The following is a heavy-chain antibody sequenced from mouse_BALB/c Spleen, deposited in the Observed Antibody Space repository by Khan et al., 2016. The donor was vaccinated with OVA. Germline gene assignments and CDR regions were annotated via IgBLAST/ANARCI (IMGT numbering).Heavy chain of an antibody. D-gene: IGHD1-2*01. V-gene: IGHV3-2*02. CDR3: ARTARIKY. Sequence: XVQLQESGPGLVKPSQSLSLTCTVTCLSFPCGYGWNWIRQFPGNKLEWMGYISYSGSTNYNPSLTSRISITRDTSKHQFFLQLNSVTTEDTATYYCARTARIKYWGQGTTLTVSS. J-gene: IGHJ2*01. CDR1: CLSFPCGYG. CDR2: ISYSGST.